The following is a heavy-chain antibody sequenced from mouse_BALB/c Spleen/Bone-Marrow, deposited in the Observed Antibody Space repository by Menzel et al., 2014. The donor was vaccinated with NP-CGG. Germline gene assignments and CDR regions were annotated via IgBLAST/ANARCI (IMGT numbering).Heavy chain of an antibody. Sequence: QVQLKDSGPELVKPGASVKISCKASGYAFSSSWMNWVKQRPGQGLEWIGRIYPGDGDTNYNGKFKGKAALTADKSSSTAYMQLSSLTSVDSAVYFCARDHGSSYGGVDYWGQGTTLTVSS. CDR3: ARDHGSSYGGVDY. CDR2: IYPGDGDT. D-gene: IGHD1-1*01. J-gene: IGHJ2*01. CDR1: GYAFSSSW. V-gene: IGHV1-82*01.